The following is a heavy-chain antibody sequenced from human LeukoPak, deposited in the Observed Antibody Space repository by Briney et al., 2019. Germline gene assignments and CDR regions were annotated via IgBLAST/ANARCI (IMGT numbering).Heavy chain of an antibody. CDR3: ANLPYNWNEYFDDY. CDR1: GFTFSSYG. D-gene: IGHD1-1*01. Sequence: PGGSLRLSCAASGFTFSSYGMHWVRQAPGKGLEWVAYIAYRDYVDSVRGRFTVSRDNSKNTLYLQMDSLRAEDTAVYYCANLPYNWNEYFDDYWGQGTLVTVSS. CDR2: IAYR. J-gene: IGHJ4*02. V-gene: IGHV3-30*02.